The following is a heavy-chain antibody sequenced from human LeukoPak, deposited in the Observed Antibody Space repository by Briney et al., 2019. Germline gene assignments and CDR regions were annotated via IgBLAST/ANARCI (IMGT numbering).Heavy chain of an antibody. CDR3: ARDDSYGSGSSDY. CDR2: ISGSGGRT. D-gene: IGHD3-10*01. CDR1: GFTFSSFT. V-gene: IGHV3-23*01. J-gene: IGHJ4*02. Sequence: GGSLRLSCAAPGFTFSSFTMSWVRQAPGKGLEWVSGISGSGGRTYYADSVKGRFTISRDNSKNTLYMQMNSLRAEDTAVYYCARDDSYGSGSSDYWGQGTLVTVSS.